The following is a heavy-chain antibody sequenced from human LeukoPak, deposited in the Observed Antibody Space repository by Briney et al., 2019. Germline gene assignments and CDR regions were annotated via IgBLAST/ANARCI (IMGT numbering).Heavy chain of an antibody. CDR3: ARSGRDGYYYYMDV. Sequence: GSVKVSCKASGYTSTGYYMHWVRQAPGQGLEWMGWINPNSGGTNYAQKFQGRVTMTRDTSISTAYMELSRLRSDDTAVYYCARSGRDGYYYYMDVWGKGTTVTVSS. V-gene: IGHV1-2*02. D-gene: IGHD5-24*01. J-gene: IGHJ6*03. CDR2: INPNSGGT. CDR1: GYTSTGYY.